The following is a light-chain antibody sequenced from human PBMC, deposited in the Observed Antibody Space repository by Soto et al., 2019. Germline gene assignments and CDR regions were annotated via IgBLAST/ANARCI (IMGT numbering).Light chain of an antibody. CDR3: SSYTSSSTF. CDR1: SSDVGGYNY. V-gene: IGLV2-14*01. Sequence: QSALTQPASVSGSPGQSITISCTGTSSDVGGYNYVSWYQQPPGKAPKLMIYDVSNRPSGVSNRFSGSKSGNTASLTISGLQAEDEADYYCSSYTSSSTFFGTGTKLTVL. CDR2: DVS. J-gene: IGLJ1*01.